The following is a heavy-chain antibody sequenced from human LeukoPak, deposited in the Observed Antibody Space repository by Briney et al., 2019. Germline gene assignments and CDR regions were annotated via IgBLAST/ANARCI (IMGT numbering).Heavy chain of an antibody. CDR2: ISGSGDST. CDR1: GFTFSSCT. J-gene: IGHJ4*02. D-gene: IGHD2-21*02. V-gene: IGHV3-23*01. CDR3: MKKTSYCGGDCFPYYFDY. Sequence: PGGSLRLSCAASGFTFSSCTMIWVRQAPGKGLEWVSAISGSGDSTYYADSVKGRFTISRDNSKNTLYLQMNSLRAEDTAVYYCMKKTSYCGGDCFPYYFDYWGQGTLVTVSS.